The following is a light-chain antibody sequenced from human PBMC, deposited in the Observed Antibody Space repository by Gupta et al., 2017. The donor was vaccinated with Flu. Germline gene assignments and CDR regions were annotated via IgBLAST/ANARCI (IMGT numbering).Light chain of an antibody. CDR1: QTLSNNF. CDR3: QRYGGSSLT. CDR2: GAS. V-gene: IGKV3-20*01. Sequence: VLTQSPGTLSLSPGERATLSCRASQTLSNNFVAWYQQKPGQAPSLLIYGASTRATGIPDRFSGSGSGTDFTLTISRLEPEDFAVYYCQRYGGSSLTFGGGTRVEIK. J-gene: IGKJ4*01.